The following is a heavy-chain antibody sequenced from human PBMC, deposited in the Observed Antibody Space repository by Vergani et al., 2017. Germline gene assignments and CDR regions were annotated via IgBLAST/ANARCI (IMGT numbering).Heavy chain of an antibody. CDR1: GYYFTDNY. CDR2: TSGNRSQ. Sequence: VQLVQSGAEVKKPGAAVKVSCKASGYYFTDNYLHWVRQAPGKGLEWVSYVTSGNRSQSYADSVKGRFTISRDNAKNSLYLQMNSLKVEDTAVYYCAREYSSSSGRGFDIWGQGTKVTVS. J-gene: IGHJ3*02. CDR3: AREYSSSSGRGFDI. D-gene: IGHD6-6*01. V-gene: IGHV3-69-1*01.